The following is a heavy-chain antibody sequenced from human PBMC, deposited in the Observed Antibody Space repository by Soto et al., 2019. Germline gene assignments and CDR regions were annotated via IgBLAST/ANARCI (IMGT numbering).Heavy chain of an antibody. Sequence: GASVKVSCKASGYTFTGYYMHWVRQAPGQGLEWMGWINPNSGGTNYAQKFQGWVTMTRDTSISTAYMELSRLRSDDTAVYYCARDRGSSGLNYYGMDVWGQGTTVTVSS. J-gene: IGHJ6*02. V-gene: IGHV1-2*04. CDR2: INPNSGGT. D-gene: IGHD6-19*01. CDR3: ARDRGSSGLNYYGMDV. CDR1: GYTFTGYY.